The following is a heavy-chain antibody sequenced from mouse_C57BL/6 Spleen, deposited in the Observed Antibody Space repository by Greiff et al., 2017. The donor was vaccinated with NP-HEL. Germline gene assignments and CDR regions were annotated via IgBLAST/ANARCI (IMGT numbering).Heavy chain of an antibody. Sequence: QVQLKESGPELVKPGASVKISCKASGYAFSSSWMNWVKQRPGKGLEWIGRIYPGDGDTNYNGKFKGKATLTADKSSSTAYMQLSSLTSEDSAVYFCAKTAQATHYYAMDYWCQGTSVTVSS. V-gene: IGHV1-82*01. CDR3: AKTAQATHYYAMDY. CDR2: IYPGDGDT. J-gene: IGHJ4*01. CDR1: GYAFSSSW. D-gene: IGHD3-2*02.